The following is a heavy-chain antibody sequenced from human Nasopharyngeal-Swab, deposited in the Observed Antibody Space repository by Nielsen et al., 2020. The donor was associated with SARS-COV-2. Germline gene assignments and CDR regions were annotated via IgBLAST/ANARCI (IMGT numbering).Heavy chain of an antibody. CDR2: IYYSGST. D-gene: IGHD5-18*01. V-gene: IGHV4-39*01. J-gene: IGHJ5*02. Sequence: RQAPGKGLEWIGSIYYSGSTYYNPSLKSRVTISVDTSKNQFSLKLSSVTAADTAVYYCARLKGDSGYSYGYYLRNWFDPWGQGTLVTSPQ. CDR3: ARLKGDSGYSYGYYLRNWFDP.